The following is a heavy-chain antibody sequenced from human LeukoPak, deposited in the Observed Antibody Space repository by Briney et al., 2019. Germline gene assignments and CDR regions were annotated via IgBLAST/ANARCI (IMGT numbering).Heavy chain of an antibody. V-gene: IGHV3-53*05. CDR3: AKDAFDI. CDR1: GFTVSSNY. Sequence: GSLRLSCAASGFTVSSNYMSWVRQVPGKGLEWVSVIYSGGSTYYADSVKGRFAISRDNAKNSLYLQMNSLRAEDTALYYCAKDAFDIWGQGTMVTVSS. J-gene: IGHJ3*02. CDR2: IYSGGST.